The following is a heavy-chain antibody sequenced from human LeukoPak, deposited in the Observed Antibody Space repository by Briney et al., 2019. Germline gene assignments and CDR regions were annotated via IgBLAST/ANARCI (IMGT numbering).Heavy chain of an antibody. CDR2: ISSSSSYI. D-gene: IGHD5-12*01. J-gene: IGHJ4*02. CDR3: ARDKGRSGYSGYDSRPH. Sequence: GGSLRLSCAASGFTFSSYSMNWVRQAPGKGLEWVSSISSSSSYIYYADSVKGRFTISRDNAKNSLYLQMNSLRAEDTAVYYCARDKGRSGYSGYDSRPHWGQGTLVTVSS. CDR1: GFTFSSYS. V-gene: IGHV3-21*01.